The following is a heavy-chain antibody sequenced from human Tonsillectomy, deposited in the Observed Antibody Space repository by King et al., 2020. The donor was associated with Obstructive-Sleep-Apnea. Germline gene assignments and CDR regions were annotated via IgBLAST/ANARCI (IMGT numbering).Heavy chain of an antibody. CDR1: GGSISSGGYY. CDR3: AREITGTTRWFDP. CDR2: IDYRGST. J-gene: IGHJ5*02. V-gene: IGHV4-31*03. Sequence: GQLQESGPGLVKPSQTLSLTCTVSGGSISSGGYYWSWIRQHQGKGLEWIGDIDYRGSTYYKPSLKSRVNISVDTSKNQFSLKLSSVTAADTAVYYCAREITGTTRWFDPWGQGTLVTVSS. D-gene: IGHD1-20*01.